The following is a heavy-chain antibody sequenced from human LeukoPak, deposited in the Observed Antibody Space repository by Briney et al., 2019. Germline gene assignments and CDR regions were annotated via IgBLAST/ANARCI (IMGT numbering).Heavy chain of an antibody. CDR1: GGSISSYY. J-gene: IGHJ4*02. CDR3: ATTEGRDGTSGY. D-gene: IGHD3-10*01. V-gene: IGHV4-59*12. CDR2: VNQSGYT. Sequence: SETLTLPCTLSGGSISSYYWSWIRQPPGKGLEGIGEVNQSGYTTYNPCLKGRLAISVDTSKKQVFLNLMSVTAADTAVYFCATTEGRDGTSGYWGQGTLVIVSS.